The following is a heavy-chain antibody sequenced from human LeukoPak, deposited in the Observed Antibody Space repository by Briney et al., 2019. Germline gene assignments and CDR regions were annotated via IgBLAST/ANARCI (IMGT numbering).Heavy chain of an antibody. CDR1: GRSISSSRYY. Sequence: SYALSLTCTVSGRSISSSRYYSGWIRQPPGKGLEWLWRIYYSGSTYYNPSLKSRVTISVDTSKNQSSLKLSSVTAADTAVYYCARQAYSGSYSYYFDYWGQGTLVTVSS. J-gene: IGHJ4*02. CDR2: IYYSGST. CDR3: ARQAYSGSYSYYFDY. D-gene: IGHD1-26*01. V-gene: IGHV4-39*01.